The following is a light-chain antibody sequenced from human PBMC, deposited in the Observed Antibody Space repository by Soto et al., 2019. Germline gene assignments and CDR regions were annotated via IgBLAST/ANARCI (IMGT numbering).Light chain of an antibody. J-gene: IGKJ5*01. V-gene: IGKV3-11*01. CDR3: QQYGSSPIT. CDR2: DAS. CDR1: QSISSY. Sequence: LLTQSPATLSVSPGQRVTLSCRASQSISSYLAWYQQRPGQPSRLLIYDASNRATGIPARFSGSGSGTDFTLTISSLEPEDFAVYFCQQYGSSPITFGQGTRLEIK.